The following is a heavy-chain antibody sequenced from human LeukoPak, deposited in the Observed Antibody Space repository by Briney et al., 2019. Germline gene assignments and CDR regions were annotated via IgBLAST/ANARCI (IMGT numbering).Heavy chain of an antibody. CDR1: GGSISSYY. Sequence: SETLSLTCTVSGGSISSYYWSWIRQPPGKGLEWIAYISDIGSINYNPSLKSRVTISLDTSKNQFSLKLSSVTAADTAVYYCARDLGPWRTNGGLAYWGQGTLVTVSS. CDR3: ARDLGPWRTNGGLAY. D-gene: IGHD1-1*01. J-gene: IGHJ4*02. CDR2: ISDIGSI. V-gene: IGHV4-59*12.